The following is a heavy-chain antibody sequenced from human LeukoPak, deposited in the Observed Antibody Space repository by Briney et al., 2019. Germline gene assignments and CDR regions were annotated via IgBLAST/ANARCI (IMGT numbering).Heavy chain of an antibody. D-gene: IGHD3-22*01. CDR1: GYTFTSYG. CDR3: ARVNYYDSSGYWYGYYYYYVDV. J-gene: IGHJ6*03. CDR2: ISAYNGNT. V-gene: IGHV1-18*01. Sequence: ASVKVSCKASGYTFTSYGISWVRQAPGQGLEWMGWISAYNGNTNYAQKLQGRVTMTTDTSTSTAYMELRSLRSDDTAVYYCARVNYYDSSGYWYGYYYYYVDVWGKGTTVTVSS.